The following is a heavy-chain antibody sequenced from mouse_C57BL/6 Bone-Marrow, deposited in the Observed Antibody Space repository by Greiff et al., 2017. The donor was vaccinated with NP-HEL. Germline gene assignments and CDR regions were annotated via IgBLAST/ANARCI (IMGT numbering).Heavy chain of an antibody. V-gene: IGHV10-1*01. CDR2: ISSKSNNYAT. CDR3: VRRMEAD. CDR1: GFSFNTYA. Sequence: GGGLVQPKGSLKLSCAASGFSFNTYAMNWVRQAPGKGLEWVARISSKSNNYATYYVDSVKDRFTIPRDDSESMLYLQMNNLKTEDTAMYYCVRRMEADWGQGTLVTVSA. J-gene: IGHJ3*01.